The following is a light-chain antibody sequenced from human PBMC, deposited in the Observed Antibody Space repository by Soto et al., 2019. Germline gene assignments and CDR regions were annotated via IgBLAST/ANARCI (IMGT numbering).Light chain of an antibody. J-gene: IGKJ1*01. CDR1: QTISSW. V-gene: IGKV1-5*03. CDR3: QHYNSYSEA. CDR2: KAS. Sequence: DIQMTQSPSTLSGSVGDRVTITCRASQTISSWLAWYQQKPGKAPKLLIYKASTLKSVVPSRFSGSGSGTEFTLTISSLQPDDFATYYCQHYNSYSEAFGQWTKVELK.